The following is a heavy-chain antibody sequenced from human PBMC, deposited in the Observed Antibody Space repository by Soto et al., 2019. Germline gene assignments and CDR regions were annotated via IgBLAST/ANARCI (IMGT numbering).Heavy chain of an antibody. Sequence: QVQLVQSGAEVKKPGASVKVSCKASGYTFTSYAMHWVRQAPGQRLEWMGWINAGNGNTKYSQKFQGRVTINSDTFGSTAYDEITRLRSEDTAVDYCAAGILLYNWVNPLGQGTLVTVSS. D-gene: IGHD2-15*01. CDR2: INAGNGNT. CDR3: AAGILLYNWVNP. CDR1: GYTFTSYA. V-gene: IGHV1-3*01. J-gene: IGHJ5*02.